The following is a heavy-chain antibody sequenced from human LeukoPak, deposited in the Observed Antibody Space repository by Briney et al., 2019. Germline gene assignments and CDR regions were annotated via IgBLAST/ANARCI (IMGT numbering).Heavy chain of an antibody. CDR2: IKQDESEI. CDR3: ARGRAIDV. D-gene: IGHD2-21*01. CDR1: AFIFSGHW. J-gene: IGHJ4*02. Sequence: GGSLRLSCEGSAFIFSGHWMNWVRQTPGKGLEWVANIKQDESEIYYVDSVKGRFTISRDNARNLVYLQMNSLRVGDTAVYYCARGRAIDVWGQGTQVTVAA. V-gene: IGHV3-7*01.